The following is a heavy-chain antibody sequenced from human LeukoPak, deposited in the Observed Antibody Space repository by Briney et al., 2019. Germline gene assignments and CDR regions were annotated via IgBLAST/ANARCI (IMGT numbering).Heavy chain of an antibody. CDR1: GFTFSSCG. V-gene: IGHV3-30*03. Sequence: GGSLRLSCAASGFTFSSCGMHWVRQAPGKGLEWVAVISYDGSNKYYADSVKGRFTISRDNAKNSLYLQMNSLRAEDTAIYYCAREGVGHYYYYYYMDVWGKGTTVTISS. CDR2: ISYDGSNK. D-gene: IGHD2-8*01. J-gene: IGHJ6*03. CDR3: AREGVGHYYYYYYMDV.